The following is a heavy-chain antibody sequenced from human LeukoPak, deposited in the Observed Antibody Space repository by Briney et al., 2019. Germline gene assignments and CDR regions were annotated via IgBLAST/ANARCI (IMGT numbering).Heavy chain of an antibody. Sequence: GGSLRLSCAASGFIFSNYGMSWVRQAPGKGLEWVSAIRGNAGTTYYADSVKGRFIIFRDNYKNMLYLQMNSLRVEDTAVYYCAKGHGDASGYYYFDSWGQGTLVTVSS. V-gene: IGHV3-23*01. CDR3: AKGHGDASGYYYFDS. CDR1: GFIFSNYG. J-gene: IGHJ4*02. CDR2: IRGNAGTT. D-gene: IGHD3-22*01.